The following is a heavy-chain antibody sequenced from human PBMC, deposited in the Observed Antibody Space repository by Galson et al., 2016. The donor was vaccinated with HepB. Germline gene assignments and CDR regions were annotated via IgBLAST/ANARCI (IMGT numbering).Heavy chain of an antibody. J-gene: IGHJ4*02. V-gene: IGHV3-33*06. CDR1: GFSFSNYG. CDR2: IWSDGTRK. CDR3: VKEGSRSYLGFGFYDY. D-gene: IGHD3-10*01. Sequence: SLRLSCAASGFSFSNYGMHWVRQAPGKGLEWVALIWSDGTRKYYGDSVTGRFTISRDNSRDTLYLQMDSLRAEDRAVYYCVKEGSRSYLGFGFYDYWGQGTLVSVSS.